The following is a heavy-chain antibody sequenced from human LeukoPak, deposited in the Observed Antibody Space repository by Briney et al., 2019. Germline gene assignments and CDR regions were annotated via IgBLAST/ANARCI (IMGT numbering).Heavy chain of an antibody. J-gene: IGHJ6*02. CDR1: GFTFSSYS. CDR3: ARAYYYDSSGYYSYYYYYGMDV. V-gene: IGHV3-48*02. D-gene: IGHD3-22*01. CDR2: ISSSSSTI. Sequence: GGSLRLSCAAAGFTFSSYSMNWVRQAPGKGLEWVSYISSSSSTIYYADSVKGRFTISRDNAKNSLYLQLNSLRDEDTAVYYCARAYYYDSSGYYSYYYYYGMDVWGQGTTVTVSS.